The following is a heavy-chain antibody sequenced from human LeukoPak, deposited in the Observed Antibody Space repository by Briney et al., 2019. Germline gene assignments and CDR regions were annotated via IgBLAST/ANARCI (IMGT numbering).Heavy chain of an antibody. J-gene: IGHJ4*02. CDR1: GGTFSSYA. CDR3: ARDEPKLGYSDY. Sequence: RASVKVSCKASGGTFSSYAISWVRQAPGQGLEWMGGIIPIFGTANYAQKFQGRVTITADKSTSTAYMELSSLRSEDTAVYYCARDEPKLGYSDYWGQGTLVTVSS. V-gene: IGHV1-69*06. D-gene: IGHD7-27*01. CDR2: IIPIFGTA.